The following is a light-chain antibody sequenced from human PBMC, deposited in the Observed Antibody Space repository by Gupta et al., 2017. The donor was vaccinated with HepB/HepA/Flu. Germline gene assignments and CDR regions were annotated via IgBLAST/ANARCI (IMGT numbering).Light chain of an antibody. J-gene: IGLJ1*01. Sequence: QSPLTQPASVSVSPADSITISCTGTTSDVGSYNIVSGYQHHPGKAHKLIIYEVNKRPSGVSNRFSGSKSGNTATLTISGIQAEDKADDFCCSYAGTGTYYVFGSGTEVTVL. V-gene: IGLV2-23*02. CDR1: TSDVGSYNI. CDR2: EVN. CDR3: CSYAGTGTYYV.